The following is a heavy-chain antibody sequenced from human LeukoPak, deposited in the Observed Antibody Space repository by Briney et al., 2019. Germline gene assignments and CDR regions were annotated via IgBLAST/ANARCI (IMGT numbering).Heavy chain of an antibody. CDR3: AREDDSSGYYLGDDY. J-gene: IGHJ4*02. CDR1: GYTFTGYY. CDR2: INPNSGGT. Sequence: ASVKVFCKASGYTFTGYYMHWVRQAPGQGLEWMGWINPNSGGTNYAQKFQGRVTMTRDTSISTAYMELSRLRSDDTAVYYCAREDDSSGYYLGDDYWGQGTLVTVSS. D-gene: IGHD3-22*01. V-gene: IGHV1-2*02.